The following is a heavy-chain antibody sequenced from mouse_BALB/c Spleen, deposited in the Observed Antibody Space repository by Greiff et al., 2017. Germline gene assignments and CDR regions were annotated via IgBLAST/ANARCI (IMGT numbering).Heavy chain of an antibody. D-gene: IGHD2-1*01. CDR3: TIYYGNYGY. V-gene: IGHV1S22*01. CDR2: IYPGSGST. CDR1: GYTFTSYW. Sequence: LQQPGSELVRPGASVKLSCKASGYTFTSYWMHWVKQRPGQGLEWIGNIYPGSGSTDYDEKFKSKATLTVDTSSSTAYMQLSSLTSEDSAVYYCTIYYGNYGYWGQGTTLTVSS. J-gene: IGHJ2*01.